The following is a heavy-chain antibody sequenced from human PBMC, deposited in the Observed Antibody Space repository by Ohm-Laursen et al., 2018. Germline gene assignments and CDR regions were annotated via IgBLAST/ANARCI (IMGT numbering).Heavy chain of an antibody. D-gene: IGHD3-16*01. CDR2: IYSGGST. CDR3: VRVFRSGDLL. CDR1: GFTVRSNY. J-gene: IGHJ4*02. Sequence: SLRLSCAAFGFTVRSNYMSWVRQAPGKGLEWVSVIYSGGSTYYADSVKGRFTISRDNAKNSLYLQMSSLRAEDTAVYYCVRVFRSGDLLRGQGTLVTVSS. V-gene: IGHV3-53*01.